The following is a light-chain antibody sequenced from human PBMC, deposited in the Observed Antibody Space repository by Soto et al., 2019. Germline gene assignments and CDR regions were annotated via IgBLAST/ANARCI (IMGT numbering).Light chain of an antibody. CDR2: AAS. V-gene: IGKV1-27*01. J-gene: IGKJ4*01. CDR1: QGISNY. CDR3: QKYNSDYT. Sequence: DIQMTQSPSSLSASVGDRVTITCRASQGISNYLAWYQQKPGKVPKLLIYAASTLQSGVPSRFSGSGSGTDFSLTTGSLEAEDVATYYCQKYNSDYTFGGANKVEIK.